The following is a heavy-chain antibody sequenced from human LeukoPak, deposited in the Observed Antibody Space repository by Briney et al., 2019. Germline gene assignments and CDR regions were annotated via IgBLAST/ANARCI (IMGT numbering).Heavy chain of an antibody. D-gene: IGHD6-19*01. V-gene: IGHV4-34*01. CDR2: INHSGCT. J-gene: IGHJ4*02. Sequence: SETLSLTCAVYGGSFSGYYWRWIRQPPGKGLEWIGEINHSGCTNYNPSLKSRVTISVDTSKNQFSLKLSSVTAADTAVYYCAVARGWYDSFFDYWGQGTLVTVSS. CDR3: AVARGWYDSFFDY. CDR1: GGSFSGYY.